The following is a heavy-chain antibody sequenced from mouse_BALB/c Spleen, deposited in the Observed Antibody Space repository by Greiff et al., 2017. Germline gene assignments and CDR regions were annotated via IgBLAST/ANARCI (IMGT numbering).Heavy chain of an antibody. Sequence: EVQLQQSGPELVKPGASVKISCKASGYSFTGYFMNWVMQSHGKSLEWIGRINPYNGDTFYNQKFKGKATLTVDKSSSTAHMELRSLASEDSAVYYCARLGSSYEFAYWGQGTLVTVSA. D-gene: IGHD1-1*01. V-gene: IGHV1-20*02. CDR1: GYSFTGYF. J-gene: IGHJ3*01. CDR3: ARLGSSYEFAY. CDR2: INPYNGDT.